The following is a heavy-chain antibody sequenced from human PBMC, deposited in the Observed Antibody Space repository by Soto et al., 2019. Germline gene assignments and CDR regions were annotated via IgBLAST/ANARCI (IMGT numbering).Heavy chain of an antibody. D-gene: IGHD6-13*01. J-gene: IGHJ4*02. CDR3: AKDVASSSWYRGDFDY. CDR2: ISYDGNYK. V-gene: IGHV3-30*18. Sequence: GGSLRLSCAASGFTFSSYGMHWVRQAPGKGLEWVAVISYDGNYKYYGDFVKGRFTISRDNSKNTLYLQMNSLRAEDTAVYYCAKDVASSSWYRGDFDYWGQGTLVTVSS. CDR1: GFTFSSYG.